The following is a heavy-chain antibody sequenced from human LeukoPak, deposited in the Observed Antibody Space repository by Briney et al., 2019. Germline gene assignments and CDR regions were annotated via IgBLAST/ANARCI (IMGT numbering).Heavy chain of an antibody. Sequence: GASVKVSCKASGYTFTSYAMHWVRQAPGQRLEWMGWINAGNGNTKYSQKFQGRVTITRDTSASTAYMELSSLRSEDTAVYYCAREGAHSGYLLIDYWGQGTLVTVSS. J-gene: IGHJ4*02. V-gene: IGHV1-3*01. D-gene: IGHD5-12*01. CDR1: GYTFTSYA. CDR3: AREGAHSGYLLIDY. CDR2: INAGNGNT.